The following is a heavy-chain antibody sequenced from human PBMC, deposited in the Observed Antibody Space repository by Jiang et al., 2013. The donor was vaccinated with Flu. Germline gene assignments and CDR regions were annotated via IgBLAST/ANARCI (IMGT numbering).Heavy chain of an antibody. Sequence: SGFTFSSYWMSWVRQAPGKGLEWVANIKQDGSEKYYVDSVKGRFTISRDNAKNSLYLQMNSLRAEDTAVYYCARLTYYYDSSGYDYWGQGTLVTVSS. J-gene: IGHJ4*02. CDR1: GFTFSSYW. CDR2: IKQDGSEK. D-gene: IGHD3-22*01. CDR3: ARLTYYYDSSGYDY. V-gene: IGHV3-7*01.